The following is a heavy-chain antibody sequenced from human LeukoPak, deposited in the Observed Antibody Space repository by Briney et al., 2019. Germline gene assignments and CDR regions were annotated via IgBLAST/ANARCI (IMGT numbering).Heavy chain of an antibody. Sequence: SETLSLTCTVSGGSISSGDYSWSWIRQPPGKGLEWIGYIYYSGSTYYNPSLKSRVTISVDTSKNQFSLKLSSVTAADTAVYYCARQIMVVTAIPHDAFDIWGQGTMVTVSS. V-gene: IGHV4-30-4*01. CDR2: IYYSGST. D-gene: IGHD2-21*02. CDR3: ARQIMVVTAIPHDAFDI. CDR1: GGSISSGDYS. J-gene: IGHJ3*02.